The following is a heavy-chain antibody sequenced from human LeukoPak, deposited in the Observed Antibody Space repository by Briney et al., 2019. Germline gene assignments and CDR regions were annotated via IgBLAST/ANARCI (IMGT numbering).Heavy chain of an antibody. D-gene: IGHD1-26*01. CDR1: GFAFNDFA. CDR2: IWRDGSHR. V-gene: IGHV3-33*06. CDR3: AKSSIMFAAGRLGSIDF. Sequence: GGSLTLSRAASGFAFNDFAMYWVRQAPGKGLDWVAVIWRDGSHRYYAHSIKGRFTISRDNSKNTLYLQMSSLRAEDTAVYYCAKSSIMFAAGRLGSIDFWGQGTLVTVSS. J-gene: IGHJ4*02.